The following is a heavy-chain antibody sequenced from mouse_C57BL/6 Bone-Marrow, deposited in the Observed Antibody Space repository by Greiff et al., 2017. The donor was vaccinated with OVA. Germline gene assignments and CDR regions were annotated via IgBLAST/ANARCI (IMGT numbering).Heavy chain of an antibody. CDR3: ARGGGYEDDGAWFAY. CDR2: IHPNSGST. V-gene: IGHV1-64*01. J-gene: IGHJ3*01. D-gene: IGHD2-4*01. CDR1: GYTFTSYW. Sequence: VQLQQPGAELVKPGASVKLSCKASGYTFTSYWMHWVKQRPGQGLEWIGMIHPNSGSTNYNEKFKSKATLTVDKSSSTAYMQLSSLTSEDSAVYDWARGGGYEDDGAWFAYWGQGTLVTVSA.